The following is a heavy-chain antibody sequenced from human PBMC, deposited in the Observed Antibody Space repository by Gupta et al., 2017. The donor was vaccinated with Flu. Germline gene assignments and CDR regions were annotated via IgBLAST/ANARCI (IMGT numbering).Heavy chain of an antibody. CDR2: VFYTGSP. CDR1: GGSFISSDFY. V-gene: IGHV4-39*01. CDR3: ARQVGRGDGYKGRIDF. J-gene: IGHJ4*02. Sequence: QLQLQESGPGLVRPSETLSLSCTVSGGSFISSDFYWGRVRPPPGKGLEWIVRVFYTGSPYYNPSLKGRVTISVDTTKNQFSRRLSSVTAADTAVYYCARQVGRGDGYKGRIDFWGQGTLVTVSS. D-gene: IGHD5-24*01.